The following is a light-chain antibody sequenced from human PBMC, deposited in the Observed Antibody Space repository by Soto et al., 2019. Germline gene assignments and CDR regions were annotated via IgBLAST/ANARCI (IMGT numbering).Light chain of an antibody. J-gene: IGKJ1*01. Sequence: DIPMTQSPSSLSASVGDRVTLTCRASQSISSFLNWYQQKPGKDPKVLIYGASSLQTGVPSRFSGSGSGTDFTLTISSLQPEDSATYYCQQSHSAWTFGQGTKVEI. CDR3: QQSHSAWT. CDR2: GAS. V-gene: IGKV1-39*01. CDR1: QSISSF.